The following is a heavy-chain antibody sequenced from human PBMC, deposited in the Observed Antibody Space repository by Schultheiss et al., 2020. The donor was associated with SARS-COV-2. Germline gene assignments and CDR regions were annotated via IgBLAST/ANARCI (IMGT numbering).Heavy chain of an antibody. V-gene: IGHV1-18*01. J-gene: IGHJ6*02. CDR2: VRDYNGNT. Sequence: ASVKVSCKASGGTFSSSAITWVRQAPGQGLEWMGWVRDYNGNTKYAQNLEDRVTMTTDTSTSTAYMELRSLRSDDTAVYYCARGASIFGARGVWGQGTTVTVS. CDR1: GGTFSSSA. CDR3: ARGASIFGARGV. D-gene: IGHD3-3*01.